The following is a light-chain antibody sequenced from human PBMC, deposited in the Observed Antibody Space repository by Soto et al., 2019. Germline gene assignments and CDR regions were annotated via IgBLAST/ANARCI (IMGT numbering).Light chain of an antibody. CDR1: QSVNNNY. CDR2: GAS. V-gene: IGKV3-20*01. J-gene: IGKJ4*01. CDR3: QQHSRPIT. Sequence: ALTQSPGTRSLSPGERATLSCRASQSVNNNYLAWYQQKPGQSPRLLIYGASIRATAIPDRFSGSGSGTDFTLTINRLAPEDSAVYDCQQHSRPITFGGGTKVDIK.